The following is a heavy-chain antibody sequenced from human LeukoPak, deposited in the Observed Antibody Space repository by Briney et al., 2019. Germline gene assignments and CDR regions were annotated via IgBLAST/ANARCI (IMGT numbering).Heavy chain of an antibody. J-gene: IGHJ4*02. V-gene: IGHV3-21*01. CDR3: ARDLSGNYVSDY. D-gene: IGHD1-26*01. CDR2: VSSSSTYI. CDR1: GFTFSSYS. Sequence: PGGSLRLSCAASGFTFSSYSMNWVRQAPGKGLEWVSSVSSSSTYIYYADSVKGRFTISRDNAKNSLYLQMNSLRAEDTAVYYCARDLSGNYVSDYWGQGTLATVSS.